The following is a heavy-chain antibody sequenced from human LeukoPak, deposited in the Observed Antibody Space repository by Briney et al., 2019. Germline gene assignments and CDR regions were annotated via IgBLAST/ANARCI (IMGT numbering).Heavy chain of an antibody. J-gene: IGHJ4*02. CDR3: ARGPSSSSGDY. D-gene: IGHD6-13*01. Sequence: GGSLRLSCEASGFTFSSFGMHWVRQAPGKGLEWVAFIRRDGDVIYYADSVKGRFTISRDNSRNMVYLQLNSLRPEDTAVYYCARGPSSSSGDYWGQGTLVTVSS. CDR2: IRRDGDVI. V-gene: IGHV3-30*02. CDR1: GFTFSSFG.